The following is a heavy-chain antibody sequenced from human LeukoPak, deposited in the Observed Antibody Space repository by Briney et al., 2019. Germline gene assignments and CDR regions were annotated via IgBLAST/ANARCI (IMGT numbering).Heavy chain of an antibody. V-gene: IGHV3-30*02. D-gene: IGHD3-3*01. J-gene: IGHJ5*01. CDR1: GFTFSSHG. CDR2: LRYDGSNA. Sequence: GGSLRLSCAASGFTFSSHGIHWVRQAPGKGPEWVAFLRYDGSNAYYSDSVKGRFTISRDNSRNTVHLEMNRLRPEDTAVYYCAIGGRITLFGVVDSWGQGTLVTVSS. CDR3: AIGGRITLFGVVDS.